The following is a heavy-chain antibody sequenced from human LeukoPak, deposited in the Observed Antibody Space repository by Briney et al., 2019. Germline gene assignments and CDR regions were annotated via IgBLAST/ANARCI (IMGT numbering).Heavy chain of an antibody. CDR2: ISWNSGRR. CDR1: GFTFDDYA. Sequence: GGSLRLSCVGSGFTFDDYAMHWVRQAPGKGLEWVSGISWNSGRRGYADSVKGRFTISRDNAKTSLYLQMNSLRAEDTALYYCARMAARLQYMDVWGKGTTVTVSS. J-gene: IGHJ6*03. CDR3: ARMAARLQYMDV. D-gene: IGHD6-6*01. V-gene: IGHV3-9*01.